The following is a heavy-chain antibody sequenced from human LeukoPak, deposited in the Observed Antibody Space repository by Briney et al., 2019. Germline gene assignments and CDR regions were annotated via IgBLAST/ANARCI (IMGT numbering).Heavy chain of an antibody. CDR1: GYTLTELS. Sequence: ASVKVSCKVSGYTLTELSMHWLRQAPGKGLEWMGGFDPEDGETIYAQKFQGRVTMTEDTSTDTAYMELSSLRSEDTAVYYCATVAVAGTPPYFDYWGQGTLVTVSS. CDR3: ATVAVAGTPPYFDY. J-gene: IGHJ4*02. V-gene: IGHV1-24*01. CDR2: FDPEDGET. D-gene: IGHD6-19*01.